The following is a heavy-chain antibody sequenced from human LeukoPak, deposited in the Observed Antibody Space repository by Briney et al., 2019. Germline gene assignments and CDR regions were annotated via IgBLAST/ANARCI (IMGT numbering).Heavy chain of an antibody. V-gene: IGHV4-59*08. CDR1: GGSISSYY. D-gene: IGHD2-15*01. CDR3: ARTKRYCSGGICSLNWFDP. J-gene: IGHJ5*02. CDR2: IYYSGST. Sequence: SETLSLTCTVSGGSISSYYWSWIRQPPGKGLEWIGYIYYSGSTNYNPSLKSRVTISVDTSKNQFSLNLISVTAADTAIYYCARTKRYCSGGICSLNWFDPWGQGTLVTVSS.